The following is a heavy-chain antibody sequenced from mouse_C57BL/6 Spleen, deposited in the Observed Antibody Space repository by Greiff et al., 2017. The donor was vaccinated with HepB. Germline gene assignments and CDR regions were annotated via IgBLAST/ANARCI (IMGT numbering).Heavy chain of an antibody. V-gene: IGHV1-61*01. CDR3: ARKEVKLGRIY. D-gene: IGHD4-1*01. J-gene: IGHJ2*01. CDR2: IYPSDSET. Sequence: QVQLKQPGAELVRPGSSVKLSCKASGYTFTSYWMDWVKQRPGQGLEWIGNIYPSDSETHYNQKFKDKATLTVDKSSSTAYMQLSSLTSEDSAVYYCARKEVKLGRIYWGQGTTLTVSS. CDR1: GYTFTSYW.